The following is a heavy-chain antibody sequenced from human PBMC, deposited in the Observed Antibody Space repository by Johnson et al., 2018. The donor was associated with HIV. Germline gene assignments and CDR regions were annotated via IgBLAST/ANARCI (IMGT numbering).Heavy chain of an antibody. CDR1: GFTVSSNY. CDR2: IYSGGST. Sequence: MLLVESGGGLIQPGGSLRLSCAASGFTVSSNYMSWVRQAPGKGLEWVSAIYSGGSTYYADSVKGRLTISRDNAKNSLYLQMNSLRAEDTAVYYCARDGRDLATRGGFDIWGPGTVVTVSS. V-gene: IGHV3-66*03. CDR3: ARDGRDLATRGGFDI. D-gene: IGHD5-24*01. J-gene: IGHJ3*02.